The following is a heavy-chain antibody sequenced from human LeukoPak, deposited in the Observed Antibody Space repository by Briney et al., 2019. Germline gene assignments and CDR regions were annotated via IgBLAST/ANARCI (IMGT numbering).Heavy chain of an antibody. J-gene: IGHJ4*02. CDR1: GFTFSSYA. V-gene: IGHV3-23*01. D-gene: IGHD3-3*01. Sequence: GGPLRLSCAASGFTFSSYAMSWVRQAPGKGLEWVSGSGSGGSTHYADSVKGRFTISRDNSKNTLYLQMNSLRAEDTAVYYCAKDFWSGYYPTYWGQGTLVTVSS. CDR2: SGSGGST. CDR3: AKDFWSGYYPTY.